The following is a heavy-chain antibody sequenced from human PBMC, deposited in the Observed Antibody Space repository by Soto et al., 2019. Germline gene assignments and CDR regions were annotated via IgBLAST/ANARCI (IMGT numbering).Heavy chain of an antibody. CDR1: GDSISSYY. V-gene: IGHV4-59*01. CDR2: MHYTGIT. D-gene: IGHD6-6*01. CDR3: VKGARVYDS. J-gene: IGHJ5*01. Sequence: SETLSLTCTVSGDSISSYYWSWVRQPPGKGLEWIGYMHYTGITSYNPSLTSRVTISVDTSKNQFSLKLSSVTAADTAVYYCVKGARVYDSWGQGILVTVSS.